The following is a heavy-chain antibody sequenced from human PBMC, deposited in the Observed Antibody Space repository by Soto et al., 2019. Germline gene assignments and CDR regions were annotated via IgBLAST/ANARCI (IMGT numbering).Heavy chain of an antibody. D-gene: IGHD2-8*02. CDR2: ISRDGGTK. CDR1: GFTVSTYG. V-gene: IGHV3-30*03. Sequence: QVQLVESGGGVVQPGRSLRLSCAVSGFTVSTYGMHWVRQAPGQGLEWVAVISRDGGTKYYADSVKGRFTISRDNSRNTLFLEMNSLRSDDMAVDYCTGEVASGYWGQGTLVTVFS. CDR3: TGEVASGY. J-gene: IGHJ4*02.